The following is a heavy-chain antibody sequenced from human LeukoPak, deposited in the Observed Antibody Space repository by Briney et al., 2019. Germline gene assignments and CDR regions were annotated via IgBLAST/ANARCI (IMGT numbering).Heavy chain of an antibody. CDR3: TTGCSGGSPRDFDY. J-gene: IGHJ4*02. CDR2: IKSKSDGGST. CDR1: GFTFDNAW. D-gene: IGHD2-15*01. V-gene: IGHV3-15*01. Sequence: GGSLRLSCAVSGFTFDNAWVGWVRLAPGKGLEWIGRIKSKSDGGSTDYGAPVKGRFTISRDDSKNTLYLQMNSLKPEDTALYYCTTGCSGGSPRDFDYWGQGTLVTVSS.